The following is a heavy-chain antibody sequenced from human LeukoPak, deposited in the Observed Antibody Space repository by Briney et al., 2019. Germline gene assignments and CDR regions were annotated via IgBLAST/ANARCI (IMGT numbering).Heavy chain of an antibody. CDR2: INHSGST. Sequence: SETLSLTCAVYGGSFSGYYWSWIRQPPGKGLEWIGEINHSGSTNYNPSLKSRVTISVDTSKNQFSLKLSSVTAADTAVYYCARDRSYDILTGYLNYWGQGTLVTVSS. J-gene: IGHJ4*02. CDR1: GGSFSGYY. D-gene: IGHD3-9*01. CDR3: ARDRSYDILTGYLNY. V-gene: IGHV4-34*01.